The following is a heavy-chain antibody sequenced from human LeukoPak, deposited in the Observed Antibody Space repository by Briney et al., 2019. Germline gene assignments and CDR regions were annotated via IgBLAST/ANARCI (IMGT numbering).Heavy chain of an antibody. J-gene: IGHJ5*02. CDR1: GFTFSSYG. CDR3: AREGYLGYCSGGSCFNWFGP. Sequence: PGRSLRLSCAASGFTFSSYGMHWVRQAPGKGLEWVAVIRYDGSNKYYADSVKGRFTISRDNSKNTLYLQMNSLRAEDTAVYYCAREGYLGYCSGGSCFNWFGPWGQGTLVTVSS. D-gene: IGHD2-15*01. V-gene: IGHV3-33*01. CDR2: IRYDGSNK.